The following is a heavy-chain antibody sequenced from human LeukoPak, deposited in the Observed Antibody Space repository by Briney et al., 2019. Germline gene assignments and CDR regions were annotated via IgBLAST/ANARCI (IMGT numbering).Heavy chain of an antibody. J-gene: IGHJ5*02. D-gene: IGHD4-11*01. CDR1: GFTFSSYG. V-gene: IGHV3-33*01. CDR3: ARGVRTAYSNWFDP. Sequence: GGSLRLSCAASGFTFSSYGMHWVRQAAGKGLEWVAVIWYDGSNKYYADSVKGRFTISRDNSKNTLYLQMNSLRAEDTAVYYCARGVRTAYSNWFDPWGQGTLVTVSS. CDR2: IWYDGSNK.